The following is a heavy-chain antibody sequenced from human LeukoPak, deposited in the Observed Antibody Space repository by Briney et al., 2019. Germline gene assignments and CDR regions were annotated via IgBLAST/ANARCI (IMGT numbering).Heavy chain of an antibody. D-gene: IGHD3-3*01. J-gene: IGHJ6*02. CDR1: GFTFSRNW. Sequence: GGSLRLSCGVSGFTFSRNWMTWVRQTPGKGLEWVAVIWYDGSNKYYADSVKGRFTISRDNSKNTLYLQMNSLRAEDTAVYYCAREYGYYDFWSGYLDPLGYYGMDVWGQGTTVTVSS. CDR3: AREYGYYDFWSGYLDPLGYYGMDV. V-gene: IGHV3-33*07. CDR2: IWYDGSNK.